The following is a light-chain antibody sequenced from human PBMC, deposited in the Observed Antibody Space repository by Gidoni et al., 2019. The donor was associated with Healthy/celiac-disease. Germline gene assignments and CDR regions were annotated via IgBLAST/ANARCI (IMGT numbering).Light chain of an antibody. J-gene: IGLJ3*02. CDR1: SSDVGGYNY. CDR2: EVS. CDR3: YSYTTSTTRV. V-gene: IGLV2-14*01. Sequence: QSALTQPASVSGSPGQSITISCPGTSSDVGGYNYVSWYQQHPGKAPKLMIYEVSNRPSGVSNRFSGSKSGNTASLTISGLQAEDEADYYCYSYTTSTTRVFGGGTKLTVL.